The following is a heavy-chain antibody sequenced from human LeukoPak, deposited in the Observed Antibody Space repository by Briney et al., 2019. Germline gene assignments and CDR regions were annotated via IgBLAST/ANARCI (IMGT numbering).Heavy chain of an antibody. CDR2: IYYSGST. CDR1: GGSISSSSYY. V-gene: IGHV4-39*01. Sequence: PSETLSLTCTVSGGSISSSSYYWGWLRQPPGKGLEWIGSIYYSGSTYYNPSLKSRVTISVDTSKNQFSLKLSSVTAADTAVYYCARGGYSYENWGQGTLVTVSS. D-gene: IGHD5-18*01. CDR3: ARGGYSYEN. J-gene: IGHJ4*02.